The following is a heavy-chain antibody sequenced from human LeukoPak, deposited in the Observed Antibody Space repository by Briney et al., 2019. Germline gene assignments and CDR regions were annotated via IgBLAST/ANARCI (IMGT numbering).Heavy chain of an antibody. CDR1: GFTFSSYW. V-gene: IGHV3-23*01. CDR2: LSGSGGST. J-gene: IGHJ4*02. Sequence: GGSLRLSCAASGFTFSSYWMNWVRQAPGKGLKWVSGLSGSGGSTYYADSVRGRFTISRDNSKNTLYLQMNSLRVEDTAVYYCAKAYTSGWYFCFDYWGQGALVTVSS. CDR3: AKAYTSGWYFCFDY. D-gene: IGHD6-19*01.